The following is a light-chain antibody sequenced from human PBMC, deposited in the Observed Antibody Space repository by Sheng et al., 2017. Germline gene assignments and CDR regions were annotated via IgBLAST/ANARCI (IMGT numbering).Light chain of an antibody. J-gene: IGKJ2*01. V-gene: IGKV3-15*01. CDR1: QSVSSN. CDR2: GAS. CDR3: QQYNNWPYT. Sequence: EIVMTQSPATLSVSPGERATLSCRASQSVSSNLAWYQQKPGQAPRILIYGASTRATGIPARFSGSGSGTEFALTISSLQSEDFALYFCQQYNNWPYTFGQGTKLEIK.